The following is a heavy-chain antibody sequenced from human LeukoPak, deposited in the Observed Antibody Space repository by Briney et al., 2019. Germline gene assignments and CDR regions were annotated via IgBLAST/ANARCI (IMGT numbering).Heavy chain of an antibody. D-gene: IGHD3-10*01. CDR2: IVSDGGST. V-gene: IGHV3-74*03. CDR1: GFAFSRYW. J-gene: IGHJ4*02. Sequence: GGSLRLSCAASGFAFSRYWMQWVRQAPGKGLMWVSHIVSDGGSTTYADSVKGRFTTSRDNAKNTLYLQMNSLRAEDTAVYYCVRDNYGVDYWGQGTLVTVSS. CDR3: VRDNYGVDY.